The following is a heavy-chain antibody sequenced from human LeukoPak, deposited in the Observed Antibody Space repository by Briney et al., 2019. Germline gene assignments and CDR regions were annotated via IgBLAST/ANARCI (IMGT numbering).Heavy chain of an antibody. D-gene: IGHD3-22*01. Sequence: SETLSLTCAVYGGSFSGYYWSWIRQPPGKGLEWIGEINHSGSTNYNPSLKSRVTISVDTSKNQFSLKLSSVTAADTAVYYCARVDDSSGYYLRDWYFDLWGRGTLVTVSS. CDR2: INHSGST. V-gene: IGHV4-34*01. CDR3: ARVDDSSGYYLRDWYFDL. CDR1: GGSFSGYY. J-gene: IGHJ2*01.